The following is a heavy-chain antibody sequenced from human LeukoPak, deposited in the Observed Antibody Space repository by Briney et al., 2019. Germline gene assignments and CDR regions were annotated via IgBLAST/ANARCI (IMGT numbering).Heavy chain of an antibody. Sequence: GASVKVSCKASGGTFSSYAISWVRQAPGQGLEWMGGIIPIFGTANYAQKFQGRVTITADESTSTAYMELSSLRSEDTAVYYCARRRGSGSTQVFDYWGQGTLVTVSS. V-gene: IGHV1-69*13. CDR1: GGTFSSYA. D-gene: IGHD6-19*01. CDR2: IIPIFGTA. CDR3: ARRRGSGSTQVFDY. J-gene: IGHJ4*02.